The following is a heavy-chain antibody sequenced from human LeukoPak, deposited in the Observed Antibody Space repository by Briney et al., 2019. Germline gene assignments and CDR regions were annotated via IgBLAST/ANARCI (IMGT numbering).Heavy chain of an antibody. V-gene: IGHV1-46*01. CDR3: ARGVATNYYYYGMDV. CDR1: GYTFTSYS. Sequence: WASVKVSCKASGYTFTSYSMHWVRQAPGQGLEWMGIINPSGGSTSNAQKFQGRVTMTRDTPTSTVYMELSSLRSEDTAVYYCARGVATNYYYYGMDVWGQGTTVTVSS. D-gene: IGHD5-12*01. CDR2: INPSGGST. J-gene: IGHJ6*02.